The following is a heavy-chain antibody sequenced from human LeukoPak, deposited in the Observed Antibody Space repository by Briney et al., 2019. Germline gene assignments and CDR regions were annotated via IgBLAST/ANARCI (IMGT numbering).Heavy chain of an antibody. D-gene: IGHD1-26*01. J-gene: IGHJ4*02. CDR2: LSGSGGST. Sequence: GGSLRLSCAASGFTFSSYAMSWVRQAPGKGLEWVSTLSGSGGSTYYADSVRGRFTVSRDNSKNTLYLQMNSLRAEDTAIYYCAKDIHGLRIVGVXGLWYWGQGTLVTVSS. CDR1: GFTFSSYA. V-gene: IGHV3-23*01. CDR3: AKDIHGLRIVGVXGLWY.